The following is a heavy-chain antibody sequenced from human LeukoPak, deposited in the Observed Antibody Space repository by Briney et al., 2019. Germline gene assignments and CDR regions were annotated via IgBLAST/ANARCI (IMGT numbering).Heavy chain of an antibody. J-gene: IGHJ4*02. CDR3: ARTQSQSGSYRYYFGY. D-gene: IGHD1-26*01. Sequence: PSETLSLTCTVSGASVGSAGYYWSWIRQPPGGGLEWIGYIYYIRNTNYNPSLKSRVTMSLDPSKNQFSLELNSVTAADTAVYYCARTQSQSGSYRYYFGYWGQGTLVTVSS. CDR2: IYYIRNT. CDR1: GASVGSAGYY. V-gene: IGHV4-61*08.